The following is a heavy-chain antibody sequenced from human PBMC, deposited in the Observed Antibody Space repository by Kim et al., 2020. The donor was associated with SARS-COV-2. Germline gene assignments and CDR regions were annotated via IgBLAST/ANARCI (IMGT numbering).Heavy chain of an antibody. CDR3: ARNGYTEIGGYYYDSSGYYPGDAFDI. J-gene: IGHJ3*02. CDR2: IYYSGST. CDR1: GGSISSYY. Sequence: SETLSLTCTVSGGSISSYYWSWIRQPPGKGLEWIGYIYYSGSTNYNPSLKSRVTISVDTSKNQFSLKLSSVTAADTAVYYCARNGYTEIGGYYYDSSGYYPGDAFDIWGQGTMVTVSS. D-gene: IGHD3-22*01. V-gene: IGHV4-59*01.